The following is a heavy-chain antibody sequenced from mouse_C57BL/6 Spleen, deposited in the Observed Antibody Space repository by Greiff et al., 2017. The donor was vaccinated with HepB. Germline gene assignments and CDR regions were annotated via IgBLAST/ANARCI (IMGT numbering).Heavy chain of an antibody. CDR2: IHPNSGST. J-gene: IGHJ2*01. CDR3: ARRGNGYDYFDY. D-gene: IGHD2-2*01. CDR1: GYTFTSYW. Sequence: QVQLQQPGAELVKPGASVKLSCKASGYTFTSYWMHWVKQRPGQGLEWIGMIHPNSGSTNYNEKFKSKATLTVDKSSSTAYMQLSSLTSEDSAGYYCARRGNGYDYFDYWGQGTTLTVSS. V-gene: IGHV1-64*01.